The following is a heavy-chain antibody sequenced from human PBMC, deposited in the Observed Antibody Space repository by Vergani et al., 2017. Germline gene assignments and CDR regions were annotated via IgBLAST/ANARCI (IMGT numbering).Heavy chain of an antibody. Sequence: QVQLVESGGGLVKPGGSLRLSCAASGFTFSDHYMSWVRQAPGKGPEWISYMSSGDSIYYADSVKGRFTVSRDNTKNTLYLQMNSLRAEDTAVYYCARETDTGSSVSYNYYAMDVWGQGTTVSVSS. J-gene: IGHJ6*02. D-gene: IGHD3-9*01. CDR2: MSSGDSI. CDR3: ARETDTGSSVSYNYYAMDV. CDR1: GFTFSDHY. V-gene: IGHV3-11*04.